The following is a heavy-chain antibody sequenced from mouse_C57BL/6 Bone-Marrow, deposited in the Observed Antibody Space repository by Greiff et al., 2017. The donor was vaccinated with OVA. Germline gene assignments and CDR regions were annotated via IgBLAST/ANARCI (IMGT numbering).Heavy chain of an antibody. V-gene: IGHV5-9-1*02. CDR2: ISSGGDYI. Sequence: EVQLVESGEGLVKPGGSLKLSCAASGFTFSSYAMSWVRQTPEKRLEWVAYISSGGDYIYYADTVKGRFTISSDNARNTLYLQMSSLKSEDTAMYYCTRDPYYYGSLYAMDYWGQGTSVTVSS. D-gene: IGHD1-1*01. CDR3: TRDPYYYGSLYAMDY. J-gene: IGHJ4*01. CDR1: GFTFSSYA.